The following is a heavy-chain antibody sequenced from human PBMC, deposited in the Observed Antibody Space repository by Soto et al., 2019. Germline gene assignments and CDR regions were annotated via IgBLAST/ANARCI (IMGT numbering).Heavy chain of an antibody. V-gene: IGHV4-39*01. CDR2: IYFTGNT. D-gene: IGHD6-25*01. CDR1: GGSITSSSHF. J-gene: IGHJ5*02. Sequence: SETLSLTCSASGGSITSSSHFWGWVRQPPGKGLEWIGTIYFTGNTYYTPSLKSRLTMSIDTSKNEFSLRLNSVTAADTAVYYCAGRTFTIAAASYGRSNWFDPWGPGTLVTVSS. CDR3: AGRTFTIAAASYGRSNWFDP.